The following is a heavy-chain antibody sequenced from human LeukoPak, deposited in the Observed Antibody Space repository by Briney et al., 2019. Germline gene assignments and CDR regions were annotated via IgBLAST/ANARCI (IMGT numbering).Heavy chain of an antibody. CDR3: ARKFSGSYQY. CDR1: GLTFSSYS. CDR2: ISSSSSTI. V-gene: IGHV3-48*01. D-gene: IGHD1-26*01. J-gene: IGHJ4*02. Sequence: PGGSLRLSCAAPGLTFSSYSMNWVRQAPGKGLEWVSYISSSSSTIYYADSVKGRFTISRDNAKNSLYLQMNSLRAEDTAVYYCARKFSGSYQYWGQGTLVTVSS.